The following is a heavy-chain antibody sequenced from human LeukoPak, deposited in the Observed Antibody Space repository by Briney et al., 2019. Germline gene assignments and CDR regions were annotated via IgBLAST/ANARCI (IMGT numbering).Heavy chain of an antibody. V-gene: IGHV3-30*04. D-gene: IGHD3-22*01. CDR2: ISYDGSNK. Sequence: GGSLRLSYAVSGFTFSSYAMDWVRQAPGKGLEWVTVISYDGSNKYYADSVKGRFTISRDNSKNTLYMQMNSLRAEDTALYYCARAGMDGRGYYQGFDYWGQGTLVTVSS. CDR3: ARAGMDGRGYYQGFDY. J-gene: IGHJ4*02. CDR1: GFTFSSYA.